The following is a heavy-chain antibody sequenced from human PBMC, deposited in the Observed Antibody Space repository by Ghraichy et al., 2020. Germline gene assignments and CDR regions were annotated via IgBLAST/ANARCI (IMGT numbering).Heavy chain of an antibody. CDR3: ARATLDYCTNGGCYGANNWFDP. CDR1: GGTFSSYA. J-gene: IGHJ5*02. V-gene: IGHV1-69*13. D-gene: IGHD2-8*01. CDR2: IIPIFGTA. Sequence: SVKVSCKASGGTFSSYAISWVRQAPGQGLEWMGGIIPIFGTANYAQKFQGGVTITADESTSTAFMERSLLRSEDTAVYYGARATLDYCTNGGCYGANNWFDPWGQGTLVTVSS.